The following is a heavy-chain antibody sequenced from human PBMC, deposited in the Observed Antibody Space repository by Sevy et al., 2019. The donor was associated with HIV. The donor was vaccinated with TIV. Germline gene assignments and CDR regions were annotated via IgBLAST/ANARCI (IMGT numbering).Heavy chain of an antibody. CDR1: GFSLSDHY. CDR3: IRPLVGATRGFEY. D-gene: IGHD1-26*01. CDR2: TRNKVNSYTT. V-gene: IGHV3-72*01. J-gene: IGHJ4*02. Sequence: GGSLRLSCAASGFSLSDHYMDWVRQAPGKGLEWIGRTRNKVNSYTTEYAACVKGRFTISRDDSKNSLYLEMNSLKTEDTSVYYCIRPLVGATRGFEYWGQGTLVTVSS.